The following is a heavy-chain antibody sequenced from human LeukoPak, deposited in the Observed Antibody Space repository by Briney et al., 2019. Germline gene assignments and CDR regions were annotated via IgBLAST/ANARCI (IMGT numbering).Heavy chain of an antibody. CDR3: AILSGRIAAAGTDWFDP. Sequence: ASAKVSCKASGYTFASYYMHWVRQAPGQGLEWMGIINPSGGSTSYAQKLQGRVTMTRDTSTSTVYMELSSLRSEDTAVYYCAILSGRIAAAGTDWFDPWGQGTLVTVSS. CDR2: INPSGGST. D-gene: IGHD6-13*01. CDR1: GYTFASYY. J-gene: IGHJ5*02. V-gene: IGHV1-46*01.